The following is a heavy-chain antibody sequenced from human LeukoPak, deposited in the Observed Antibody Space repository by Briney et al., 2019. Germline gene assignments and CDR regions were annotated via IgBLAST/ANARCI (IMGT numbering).Heavy chain of an antibody. D-gene: IGHD2-2*01. Sequence: SQTLSLTCTVSGGSLSSGDYYWSWIRQPPGKGLEWIGYIYYSGSTYYNPSLKSRVTISVDTSKNQFSLKLSSVTAADTAVYYCARVSKGAKRYCSSTSCYWHYGMDVWGQGTTVTVSS. CDR2: IYYSGST. CDR3: ARVSKGAKRYCSSTSCYWHYGMDV. J-gene: IGHJ6*02. CDR1: GGSLSSGDYY. V-gene: IGHV4-30-4*01.